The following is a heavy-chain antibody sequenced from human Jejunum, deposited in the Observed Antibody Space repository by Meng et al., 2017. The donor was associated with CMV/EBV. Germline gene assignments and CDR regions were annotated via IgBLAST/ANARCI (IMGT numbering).Heavy chain of an antibody. D-gene: IGHD1-26*01. CDR3: AHRQGWDFDY. J-gene: IGHJ4*02. Sequence: LRLSSVVSGLSVTSDYMSWVRQAPGKGLEWVSVIYSDGRTYYADSVKGRFTISRDDSKNTLYLQMNSLRAEDTAVYYCAHRQGWDFDYWGQGTLVTVSS. CDR1: GLSVTSDY. CDR2: IYSDGRT. V-gene: IGHV3-53*01.